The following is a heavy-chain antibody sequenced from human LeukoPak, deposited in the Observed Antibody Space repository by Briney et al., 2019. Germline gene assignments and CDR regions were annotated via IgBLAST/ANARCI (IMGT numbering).Heavy chain of an antibody. D-gene: IGHD4-11*01. CDR3: AADTDYDAFDI. V-gene: IGHV3-53*01. J-gene: IGHJ3*02. CDR2: MYNGETT. Sequence: GRSLRLSCAASGFTVRSSYMNWVRQAPGKGLEWVSVMYNGETTVYADSVRGRFTISRDNSENTLHLQMNSLRAEDTAVYYCAADTDYDAFDIWGQGTMVTVSS. CDR1: GFTVRSSY.